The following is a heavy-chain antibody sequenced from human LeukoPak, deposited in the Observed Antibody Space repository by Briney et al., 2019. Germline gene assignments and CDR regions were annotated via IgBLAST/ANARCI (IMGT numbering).Heavy chain of an antibody. CDR1: GFTFSSYA. J-gene: IGHJ4*02. CDR3: AKDCYGATVTPYYFDY. V-gene: IGHV3-23*01. Sequence: PGGSLRLSCAASGFTFSSYAMSWVRQAPGKGLEWVSAISGSGGSTYYADSVKGRFTISRDNSKNTLYLQMNSLRAEDTAVYYCAKDCYGATVTPYYFDYWGQGTLVTVSS. CDR2: ISGSGGST. D-gene: IGHD4-17*01.